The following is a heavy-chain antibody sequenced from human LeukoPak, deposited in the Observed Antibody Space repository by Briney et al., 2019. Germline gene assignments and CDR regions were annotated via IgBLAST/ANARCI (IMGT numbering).Heavy chain of an antibody. CDR1: GGTFSSYA. D-gene: IGHD3-16*02. V-gene: IGHV1-69*06. Sequence: ASVKVSCKASGGTFSSYAISWVRQAPGQGLEWMGGIIPIFGTANYAQKFQGRVTITADKSTSTAYMELSSLRSEDTAVYYCARENVWGSYRPFDYWGQGTLVTVSS. J-gene: IGHJ4*02. CDR2: IIPIFGTA. CDR3: ARENVWGSYRPFDY.